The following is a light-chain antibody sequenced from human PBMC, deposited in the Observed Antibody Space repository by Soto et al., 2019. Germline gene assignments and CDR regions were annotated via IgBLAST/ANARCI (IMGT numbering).Light chain of an antibody. CDR2: GAS. CDR3: QQYASSPLT. CDR1: QSVRSKY. Sequence: EIVLTQSPGTLSLSSGERATLSCRASQSVRSKYLAWYQQKPGQAPRLLIYGASSRATGIPDRFGGSGSGTDFTLTISRLGPEDFAVYYCQQYASSPLTFGGGTKVEIK. V-gene: IGKV3-20*01. J-gene: IGKJ4*01.